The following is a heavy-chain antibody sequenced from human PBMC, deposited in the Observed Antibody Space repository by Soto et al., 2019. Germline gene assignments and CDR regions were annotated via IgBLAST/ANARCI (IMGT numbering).Heavy chain of an antibody. D-gene: IGHD6-6*01. J-gene: IGHJ4*02. CDR2: ISSSGGST. CDR3: ANNSGGAARALDY. Sequence: GGSLRLSCAASGITFSSYAMSWVRQAPGKGLEWVSAISSSGGSTYYADSVKGRFTISRDNSKNTLYLQMNSLRAEDTAVYYCANNSGGAARALDYWGQGTLVTVSS. V-gene: IGHV3-23*01. CDR1: GITFSSYA.